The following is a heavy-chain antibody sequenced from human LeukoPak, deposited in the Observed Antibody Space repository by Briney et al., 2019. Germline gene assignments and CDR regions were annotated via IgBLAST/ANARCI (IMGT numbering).Heavy chain of an antibody. CDR1: GFTFSSYG. Sequence: PGGSLRLSCAASGFTFSSYGMHWVRQAPGKGLEWVAFIRYDGSNKYYADSVKGRFTISRDNAKNSLYLQMNSLRAEDTALYYCAKAAFDSSGYYGGDYFDYWGQGTLVTVSS. D-gene: IGHD3-22*01. J-gene: IGHJ4*02. CDR3: AKAAFDSSGYYGGDYFDY. V-gene: IGHV3-30*02. CDR2: IRYDGSNK.